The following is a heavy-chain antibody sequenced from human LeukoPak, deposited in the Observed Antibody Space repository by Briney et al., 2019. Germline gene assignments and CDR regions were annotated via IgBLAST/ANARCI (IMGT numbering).Heavy chain of an antibody. CDR3: ARSSYYYAADAFDI. D-gene: IGHD3-10*01. CDR2: IYFSGST. CDR1: GDSISSYY. J-gene: IGHJ3*02. Sequence: PSETLSLTCTVSGDSISSYYWSWIRQPPGKGLEWIGYIYFSGSTNYKPSLKSRVTISVDTSKNQFSLKLSSVTVADTAVYYCARSSYYYAADAFDIWGQGIKVTVSS. V-gene: IGHV4-59*01.